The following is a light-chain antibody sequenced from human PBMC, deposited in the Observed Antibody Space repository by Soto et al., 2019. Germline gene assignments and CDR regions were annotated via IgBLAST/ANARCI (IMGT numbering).Light chain of an antibody. V-gene: IGKV3-20*01. CDR1: QSVSSSY. CDR3: QRYVSSPL. J-gene: IGKJ3*01. Sequence: EIVLTQSPGTLSLSPGERATLSCRASQSVSSSYLAWYQQKPGQAPRLLIYGASSRATGIPDRFSGSASGTDFTLTINKLEPEDFAVYYCQRYVSSPLFGPGTKVDIK. CDR2: GAS.